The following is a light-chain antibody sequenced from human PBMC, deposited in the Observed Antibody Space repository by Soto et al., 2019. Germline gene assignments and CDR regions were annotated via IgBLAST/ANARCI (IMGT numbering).Light chain of an antibody. Sequence: EIVMTQSPATLSVSPGERATLSCWASQSVSSNLAWYQQKPGQAPRLLIYDVSTRATGIPTRFSGSGSGTEFTLTISSLQSEDFATYYCQQSYSPVFTFGQGTKLEI. CDR3: QQSYSPVFT. CDR1: QSVSSN. CDR2: DVS. J-gene: IGKJ2*01. V-gene: IGKV3D-15*01.